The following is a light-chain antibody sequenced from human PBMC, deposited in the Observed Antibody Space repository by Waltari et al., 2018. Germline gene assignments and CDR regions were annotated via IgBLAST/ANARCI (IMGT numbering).Light chain of an antibody. Sequence: DIVMTQPPDSLVVSLGERTTSNCKSSQSVLYSSNNKNYLAWYQQRPGQPPKMVIYWASTRESGVPDRFSGSGSGSDFSLTISSLQAEDVAVYYCQQYYSTPRTFGQGTKVEIE. CDR3: QQYYSTPRT. CDR1: QSVLYSSNNKNY. J-gene: IGKJ1*01. CDR2: WAS. V-gene: IGKV4-1*01.